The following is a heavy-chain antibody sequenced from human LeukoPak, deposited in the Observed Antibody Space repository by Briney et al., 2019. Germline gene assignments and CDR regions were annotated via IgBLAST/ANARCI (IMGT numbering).Heavy chain of an antibody. CDR2: INPNSGGT. J-gene: IGHJ3*02. D-gene: IGHD3-10*01. V-gene: IGHV1-2*02. CDR3: AGVGGSGSYYLHDAFDI. CDR1: GYTFTGYY. Sequence: ASVKVSCKASGYTFTGYYMHWVRQAPGQGLEWMGWINPNSGGTNYAQKFQGRVTMTRDTSISTAYMELSRLRSDDTAVYYCAGVGGSGSYYLHDAFDIWGQGTMVTVSS.